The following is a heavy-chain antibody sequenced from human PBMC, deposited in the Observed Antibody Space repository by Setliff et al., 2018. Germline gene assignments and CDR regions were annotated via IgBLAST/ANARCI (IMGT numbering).Heavy chain of an antibody. D-gene: IGHD3-3*01. CDR3: ARAFYYDFWTFDY. J-gene: IGHJ4*02. CDR2: IKQDGSEK. CDR1: GFTFSNSW. Sequence: GGSLRLSCAASGFTFSNSWMNWVRRAPGKGLEWVAIIKQDGSEKYYVDSVKGRFTISRDNTRNSLYLQMNSLRAEDTAVYYCARAFYYDFWTFDYWGQGTLVTVSS. V-gene: IGHV3-7*03.